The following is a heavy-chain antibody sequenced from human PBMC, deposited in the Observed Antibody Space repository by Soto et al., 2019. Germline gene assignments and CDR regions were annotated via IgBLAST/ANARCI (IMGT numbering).Heavy chain of an antibody. Sequence: EVQLVESGGNLVQPGGSLRLSCEASGFTFSGLDMHWVRLPPGKGLEWVSSIGTAGDTYYAVSVKGRFTISRDNAKNSLSLQMNSLRAGDMAVYFCAKSQEVGAHFFDSWGQGTQVTVSS. V-gene: IGHV3-13*01. J-gene: IGHJ4*02. CDR2: IGTAGDT. D-gene: IGHD2-15*01. CDR1: GFTFSGLD. CDR3: AKSQEVGAHFFDS.